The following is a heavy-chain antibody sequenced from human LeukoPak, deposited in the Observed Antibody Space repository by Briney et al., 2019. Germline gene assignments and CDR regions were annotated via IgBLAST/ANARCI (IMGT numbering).Heavy chain of an antibody. CDR1: GFTFSSYA. D-gene: IGHD6-19*01. Sequence: GGSLRLSCAASGFTFSSYAMHWVRQAPGKGLEWVAVTSKDGSNNYYADSVKGRFTISRDNSKNSLYLQMNSLRAEDTAVYYCARGGIAVAGTVVDYWGQGTLVTVSS. CDR2: TSKDGSNN. V-gene: IGHV3-30-3*01. J-gene: IGHJ4*02. CDR3: ARGGIAVAGTVVDY.